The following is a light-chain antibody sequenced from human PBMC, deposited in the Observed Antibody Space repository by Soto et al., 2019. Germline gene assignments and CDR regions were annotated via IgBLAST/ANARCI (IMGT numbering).Light chain of an antibody. CDR3: MHATHWPPRYS. V-gene: IGKV2-30*02. CDR2: KVS. J-gene: IGKJ2*03. CDR1: QSLVHSDEHTS. Sequence: DVVMTQSPLSLPVTLGQPASISCRSSQSLVHSDEHTSFNWFHQRPGQSPRRLIYKVSNRDSGVPDRVSGSGSATDFTLTISRVEAEDVGVYYCMHATHWPPRYSLGQGTKLEIK.